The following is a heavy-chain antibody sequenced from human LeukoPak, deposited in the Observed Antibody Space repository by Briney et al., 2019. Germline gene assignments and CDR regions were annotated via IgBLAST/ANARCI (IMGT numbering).Heavy chain of an antibody. D-gene: IGHD3-3*01. CDR1: GFTFSTYW. J-gene: IGHJ4*02. CDR2: MKQDGTEE. Sequence: GGSLRLSCAASGFTFSTYWMSWVRQAPGKGLEWVASMKQDGTEEYYVDSVKGRFTIFRDNAKNSLYLQMNSLRAEDTAVYYCARLEWFFDLWGQGTLVTVSS. V-gene: IGHV3-7*01. CDR3: ARLEWFFDL.